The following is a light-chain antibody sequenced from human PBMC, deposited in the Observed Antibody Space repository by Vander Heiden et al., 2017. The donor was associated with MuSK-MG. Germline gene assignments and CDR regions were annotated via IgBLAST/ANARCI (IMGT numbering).Light chain of an antibody. J-gene: IGKJ3*01. CDR2: YAS. CDR1: QSIGTQ. V-gene: IGKV1-39*01. CDR3: QQTYVSPPT. Sequence: DIQMTQSPSSLSASVGDRVTITCRASQSIGTQVIWYQQKPGKAPKLLTRYASTLLRGVPARFSGSGSGTGFTLTVTDLQVEDFATYYCQQTYVSPPTFGHGTRVDI.